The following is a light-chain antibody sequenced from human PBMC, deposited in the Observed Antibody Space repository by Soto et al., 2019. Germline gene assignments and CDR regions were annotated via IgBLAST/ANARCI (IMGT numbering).Light chain of an antibody. V-gene: IGKV1-12*01. CDR2: AAS. Sequence: DIQRTQSPSTLSASVGDRVTITFLASQTISSWLAWYQQKPGKAPKLLIYAASSLQSGVPSRFSGSGSGTDFTLTISSLQPEDFATYYCQQANSFPITFGQGTRLAI. CDR3: QQANSFPIT. CDR1: QTISSW. J-gene: IGKJ5*01.